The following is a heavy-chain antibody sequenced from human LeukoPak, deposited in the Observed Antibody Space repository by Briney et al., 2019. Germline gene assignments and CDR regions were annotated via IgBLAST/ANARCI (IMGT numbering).Heavy chain of an antibody. Sequence: SETLFLTCAVYGGSFSGYYWSWIRQPPGKELEWSGEINHSGGTNYNPSLKSRVTISVDKYKNQFSLPFSYVTDADTAVYYCAMLMTTSFSTYKPFDNWGQGTLVTVSS. CDR2: INHSGGT. CDR1: GGSFSGYY. V-gene: IGHV4-34*01. J-gene: IGHJ4*02. CDR3: AMLMTTSFSTYKPFDN. D-gene: IGHD4-17*01.